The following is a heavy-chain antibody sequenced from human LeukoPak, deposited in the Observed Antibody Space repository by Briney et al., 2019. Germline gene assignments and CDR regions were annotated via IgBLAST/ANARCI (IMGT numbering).Heavy chain of an antibody. CDR1: GFTFSSYS. J-gene: IGHJ4*02. Sequence: GGSLRLSCAASGFTFSSYSMNWVRQAPGKGLEWVSSISSSSSYIYYADSVKGRFTISRDNAKNSLYLQMNSLRAEDTAVYYCARTLNHRGASFDYWGQGTLVTVSS. D-gene: IGHD1-26*01. CDR3: ARTLNHRGASFDY. V-gene: IGHV3-21*01. CDR2: ISSSSSYI.